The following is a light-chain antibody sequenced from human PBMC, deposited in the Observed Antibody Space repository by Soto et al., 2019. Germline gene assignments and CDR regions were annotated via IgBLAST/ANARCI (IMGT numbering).Light chain of an antibody. V-gene: IGKV3D-20*02. Sequence: EILLTQSPGTLPLSPGERATLSCRASQSVRSNFLAWYQQKPGQAPRLLIYGASSRATGIPERFSGSGSGTDFTLTISSLEPEDFEVYYCQHRSNWPPTFGGGTKVDIK. CDR3: QHRSNWPPT. J-gene: IGKJ4*01. CDR1: QSVRSNF. CDR2: GAS.